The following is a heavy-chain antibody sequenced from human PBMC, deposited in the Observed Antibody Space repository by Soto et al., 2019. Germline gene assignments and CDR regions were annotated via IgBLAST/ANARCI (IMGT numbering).Heavy chain of an antibody. Sequence: EVQLLESGGGLVQPGGSLRLSCAASGFTFSSYAMSWVRQAPGKGLEWVSAISGSGGSTYYADSVKGRFTISRDNSKNTLYLQMNSLRPEDTAVYYCAKDLDHIVLMVYGSHAFDIWGQGTMVTVSS. V-gene: IGHV3-23*01. CDR2: ISGSGGST. CDR3: AKDLDHIVLMVYGSHAFDI. CDR1: GFTFSSYA. J-gene: IGHJ3*02. D-gene: IGHD2-8*01.